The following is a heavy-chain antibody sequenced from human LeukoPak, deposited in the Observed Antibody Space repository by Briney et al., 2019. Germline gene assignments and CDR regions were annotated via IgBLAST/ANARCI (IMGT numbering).Heavy chain of an antibody. CDR2: ISSISSYI. V-gene: IGHV3-21*01. Sequence: GALRLSCVASGFDFNYYDMSWVRQAPGEGLEWVSSISSISSYIYFADATKGRFTISRDNANSSVFLQMNSLRPEDTAVYYCARRGGLSSGRGFDHWGQGTLVTVSS. CDR3: ARRGGLSSGRGFDH. J-gene: IGHJ4*02. CDR1: GFDFNYYD. D-gene: IGHD3-16*01.